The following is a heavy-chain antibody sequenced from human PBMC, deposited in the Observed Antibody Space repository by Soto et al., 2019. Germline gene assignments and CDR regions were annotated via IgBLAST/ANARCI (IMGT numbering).Heavy chain of an antibody. Sequence: QVQVQQWGAGLLKPSETLSLTCAVHGGSSSENYWSWIRQPPGKGLEWIGEISHSGNTKYSPSLKSRVTISIDTSKNQISLKLSSVTAADTAVYYCATHCRSTSCYLTCDPWGPGTLVTVSS. CDR2: ISHSGNT. D-gene: IGHD2-2*01. J-gene: IGHJ5*02. CDR1: GGSSSENY. V-gene: IGHV4-34*01. CDR3: ATHCRSTSCYLTCDP.